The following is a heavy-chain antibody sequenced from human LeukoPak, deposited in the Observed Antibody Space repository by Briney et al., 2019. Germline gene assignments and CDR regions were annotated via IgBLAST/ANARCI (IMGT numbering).Heavy chain of an antibody. J-gene: IGHJ4*02. D-gene: IGHD5-12*01. CDR2: IYYSGST. Sequence: PSETLSLTCTVSGGSISSSSYYWGWIRQPQGKRLEWIGSIYYSGSTSYNPSLKSRVTISVDTSKNQFSLKLSSVTAADTAVYYCASLRYVAQPHFDYWGQGTLVTVSS. CDR3: ASLRYVAQPHFDY. CDR1: GGSISSSSYY. V-gene: IGHV4-39*01.